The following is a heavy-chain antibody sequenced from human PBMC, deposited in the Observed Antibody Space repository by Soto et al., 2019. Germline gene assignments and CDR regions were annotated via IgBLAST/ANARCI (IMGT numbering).Heavy chain of an antibody. CDR1: EFTFSSYA. D-gene: IGHD5-12*01. CDR2: ISGSGGST. V-gene: IGHV3-23*01. CDR3: AKDSLAIPEGGYDY. J-gene: IGHJ4*02. Sequence: EVQLLESGGGLVQPGGSLRLSCAASEFTFSSYAMSWVRQAPGKGLEWVSAISGSGGSTYYADSVKGRFTISRDNSKNTLYLQMNSLRAEDTAVYYCAKDSLAIPEGGYDYWGQGTLVTVSS.